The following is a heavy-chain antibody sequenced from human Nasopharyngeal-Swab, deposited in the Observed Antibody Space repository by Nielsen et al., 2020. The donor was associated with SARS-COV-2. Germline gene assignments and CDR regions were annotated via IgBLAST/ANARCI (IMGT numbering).Heavy chain of an antibody. V-gene: IGHV3-15*01. CDR1: GFTFSNAW. Sequence: GGSLRLSCAASGFTFSNAWMSWVRQAPGKGLEWVGRIKSKTDGGTTDYAAPVKGRFTISRDDSKNTLYLQMNSLKTEDTAVYYCSIVVVMDAFDIWGQGTMVTVSS. J-gene: IGHJ3*02. D-gene: IGHD3-22*01. CDR3: SIVVVMDAFDI. CDR2: IKSKTDGGTT.